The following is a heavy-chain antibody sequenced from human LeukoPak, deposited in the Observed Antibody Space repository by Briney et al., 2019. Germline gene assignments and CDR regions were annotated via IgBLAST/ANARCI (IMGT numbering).Heavy chain of an antibody. CDR2: ISSSGRTI. Sequence: PGGSLRPACAAYGSTFSSSEMNWVRQAPGKGLEWVSYISSSGRTIYYADSVKGRFTISRDNPKNSLYLQMNSLRAEDTAVYYCARHYYYGSGSPYWGQGTLVTVSS. V-gene: IGHV3-48*03. D-gene: IGHD3-10*01. CDR3: ARHYYYGSGSPY. J-gene: IGHJ4*02. CDR1: GSTFSSSE.